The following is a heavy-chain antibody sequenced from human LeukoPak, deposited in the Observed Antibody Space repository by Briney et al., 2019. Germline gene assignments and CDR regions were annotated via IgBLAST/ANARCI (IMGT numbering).Heavy chain of an antibody. Sequence: SETLSLTCNVSGYSIGRANYWGWIRQPPGKGLEWIGSIYHSGSTYYNPSLKSRITISVDTSKNQFSLNLSSVTAADAAVYYCARDHGDYVFDYWGQGTLVTVSS. CDR3: ARDHGDYVFDY. CDR2: IYHSGST. CDR1: GYSIGRANY. V-gene: IGHV4-38-2*02. D-gene: IGHD4-17*01. J-gene: IGHJ4*02.